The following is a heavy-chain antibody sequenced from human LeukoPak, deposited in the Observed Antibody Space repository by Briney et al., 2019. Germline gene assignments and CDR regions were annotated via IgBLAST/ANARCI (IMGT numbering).Heavy chain of an antibody. D-gene: IGHD6-13*01. CDR3: ARGSSSSWTTRGAFDI. V-gene: IGHV1-69*13. J-gene: IGHJ3*02. CDR1: GGTFSSYA. CDR2: IIPIFGTA. Sequence: SVKVSCKASGGTFSSYAISWVRQAPGQGLEWMGGIIPIFGTANYAQKFQGRVTITADESTSTAYMELSSLRSEDTAVYYCARGSSSSWTTRGAFDIWGQGTMVTVSS.